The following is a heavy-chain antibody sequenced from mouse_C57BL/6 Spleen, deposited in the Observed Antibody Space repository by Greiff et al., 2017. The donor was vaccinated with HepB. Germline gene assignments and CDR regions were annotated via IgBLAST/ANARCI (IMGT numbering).Heavy chain of an antibody. Sequence: VQLKESGPGLVKPSQSLSLTCSVTGYSITSGYYWNWIRQFPGNKLEWMGYISYDGSNNYNPSLKNRISITRDTSKNQFFLKLNSVTTEDTATYYCAKGGVYDPWFAYWGQGTLVTVSA. V-gene: IGHV3-6*01. CDR3: AKGGVYDPWFAY. D-gene: IGHD1-3*01. CDR1: GYSITSGYY. J-gene: IGHJ3*01. CDR2: ISYDGSN.